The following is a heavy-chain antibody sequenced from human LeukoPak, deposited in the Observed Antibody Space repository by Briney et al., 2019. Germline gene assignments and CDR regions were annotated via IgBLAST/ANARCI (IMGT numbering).Heavy chain of an antibody. CDR3: AKDPRRFCSSTSCYGYFDY. D-gene: IGHD2-2*01. V-gene: IGHV3-30*18. Sequence: GGSLRLSCAASGFTFSSYGMHWVRQAPGKGLEWVAVISYDGSNKYYADSVKGRSTISRDNSKNTLYLQMNSLRAEDTAVYYCAKDPRRFCSSTSCYGYFDYWGQGTLVTVSS. CDR2: ISYDGSNK. J-gene: IGHJ4*02. CDR1: GFTFSSYG.